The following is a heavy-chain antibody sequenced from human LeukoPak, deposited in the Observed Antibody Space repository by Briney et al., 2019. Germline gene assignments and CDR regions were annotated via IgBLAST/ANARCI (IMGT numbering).Heavy chain of an antibody. D-gene: IGHD6-13*01. J-gene: IGHJ4*02. V-gene: IGHV4-39*07. Sequence: PSETLSLTCTVSGGSIRSGAYYWGWIRQPPGKGLEWIGSIYYSGSTYYNPSLKSRVTISVDTSKNQFSLKLSSVTAADTAVYYCARGSSWYQTNFDYWGQGTLVTVSS. CDR1: GGSIRSGAYY. CDR2: IYYSGST. CDR3: ARGSSWYQTNFDY.